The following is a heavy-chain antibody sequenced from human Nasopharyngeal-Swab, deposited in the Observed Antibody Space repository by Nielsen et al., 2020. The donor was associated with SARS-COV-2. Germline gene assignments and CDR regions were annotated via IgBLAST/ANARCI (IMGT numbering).Heavy chain of an antibody. CDR1: SVPIRSGGYY. CDR3: ARGPSFQDNWFDP. J-gene: IGHJ5*02. V-gene: IGHV4-31*03. D-gene: IGHD2/OR15-2a*01. Sequence: LSRTVTSVPIRSGGYYWSWIRQHPGKGLEWIGYIYYSGSTYYNPSLKSRVTISVDTSKNQFSLKLSSVTAADTAVYYCARGPSFQDNWFDPWGQGTLVTVSS. CDR2: IYYSGST.